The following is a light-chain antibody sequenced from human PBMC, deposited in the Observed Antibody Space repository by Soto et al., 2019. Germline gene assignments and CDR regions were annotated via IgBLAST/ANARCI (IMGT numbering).Light chain of an antibody. CDR2: EVS. Sequence: QSALTQPASVSGSPGQSITISCTGTSSDVGGYNYVSWYQQHPGKAPKLMIYEVSHRPSGVSNRFSGSKSGNTASLTISGLQAEDEADYYCNSYTSSSTLYYVFGPGTKLTVL. J-gene: IGLJ1*01. CDR3: NSYTSSSTLYYV. CDR1: SSDVGGYNY. V-gene: IGLV2-14*01.